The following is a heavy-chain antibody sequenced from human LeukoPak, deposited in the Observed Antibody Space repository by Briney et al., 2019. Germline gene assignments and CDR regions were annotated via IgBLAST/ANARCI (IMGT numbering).Heavy chain of an antibody. J-gene: IGHJ1*01. V-gene: IGHV1-69*05. CDR1: GGTFSSYA. D-gene: IGHD6-6*01. Sequence: GASVKVSCKASGGTFSSYAISWVRQAPGQGLEWMGGIIPIFGTANYAQKFQGRVTITTDESMSTAYMELSSLRSEDTAVYYCARVEAARLGYEAAEYFQHWGQGTLVTVSS. CDR3: ARVEAARLGYEAAEYFQH. CDR2: IIPIFGTA.